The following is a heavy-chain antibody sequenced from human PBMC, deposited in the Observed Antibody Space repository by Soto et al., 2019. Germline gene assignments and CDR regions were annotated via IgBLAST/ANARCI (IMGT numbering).Heavy chain of an antibody. Sequence: QVHLVESGGGVVHPGKSLRLSFAASGFTFSSYGMPWVRQAPGMRLEWVATISYDGSNQYYADSVKGRFTISRHNSKNTLYLQMNSLRAEDTAVYYCAKRRQLGDYYYYGMDVWGQGTTVTVSS. V-gene: IGHV3-30*18. D-gene: IGHD3-10*01. J-gene: IGHJ6*02. CDR1: GFTFSSYG. CDR2: ISYDGSNQ. CDR3: AKRRQLGDYYYYGMDV.